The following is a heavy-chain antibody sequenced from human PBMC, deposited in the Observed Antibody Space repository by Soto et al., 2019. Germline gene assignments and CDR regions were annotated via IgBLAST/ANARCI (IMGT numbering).Heavy chain of an antibody. CDR3: AKAVKYYDRTGYDAFAV. CDR2: MFPSGRT. J-gene: IGHJ3*01. V-gene: IGHV4-59*01. CDR1: GQCMSRYF. Sequence: QLRSLSCTVSGQCMSRYFCTWIRQLPGKALEWIGYMFPSGRTNYNPSLTRRVTMSADTSSNQFSLTLTSVTAADTAVYYCAKAVKYYDRTGYDAFAVWGQGIMGTGS. D-gene: IGHD3-22*01.